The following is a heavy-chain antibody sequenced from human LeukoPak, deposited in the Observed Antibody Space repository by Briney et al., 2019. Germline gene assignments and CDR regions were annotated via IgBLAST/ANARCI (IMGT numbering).Heavy chain of an antibody. CDR3: ARGVFGELEKLMFQH. J-gene: IGHJ1*01. D-gene: IGHD3-10*02. V-gene: IGHV1-46*01. CDR1: GYTFTNYY. CDR2: INPSGGST. Sequence: GASVKVSCKASGYTFTNYYLHWVRQAPGQGFEWMGIINPSGGSTRYPQKFQDRVTMTRDTSTSTVYMELSSLKSDDTAIYYCARGVFGELEKLMFQHWGQGTLVTVSS.